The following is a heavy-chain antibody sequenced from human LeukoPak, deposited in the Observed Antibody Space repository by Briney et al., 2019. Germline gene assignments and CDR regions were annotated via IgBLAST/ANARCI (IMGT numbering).Heavy chain of an antibody. CDR1: GGSFSGYY. J-gene: IGHJ4*02. CDR2: INHSGST. CDR3: LFGGNSGDWVY. V-gene: IGHV4-34*03. D-gene: IGHD4-23*01. Sequence: SETLSPTCAVYGGSFSGYYWSWIRQPPGKGLEWIGEINHSGSTNYNPSLKSRVTISVDTSKNQFSLKVNSMTAADTAVYYCLFGGNSGDWVYWGQGTLVTVSS.